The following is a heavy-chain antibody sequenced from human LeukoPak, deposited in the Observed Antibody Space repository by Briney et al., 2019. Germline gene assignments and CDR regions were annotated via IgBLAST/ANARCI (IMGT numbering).Heavy chain of an antibody. CDR3: ARGGEWASSSWYYFDY. D-gene: IGHD6-13*01. CDR2: IYYSGST. J-gene: IGHJ4*02. V-gene: IGHV4-59*08. CDR1: GGSISSYY. Sequence: SETLSLTCTVSGGSISSYYWSWLRQPPGKGLEWIGYIYYSGSTNYNPSLKSRVTISVDTSKNQFSLKLSSVTAADTAVYYCARGGEWASSSWYYFDYWGQGTLVTVSS.